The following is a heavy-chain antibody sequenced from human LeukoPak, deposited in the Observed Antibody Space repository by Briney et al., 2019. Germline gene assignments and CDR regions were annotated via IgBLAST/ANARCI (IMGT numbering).Heavy chain of an antibody. J-gene: IGHJ4*02. V-gene: IGHV4-59*08. CDR1: GVTISNYY. CDR2: IYYSGST. Sequence: SETLSLTCTASGVTISNYYWSWIRQPPGKGLEWIGYIYYSGSTNYNPSLKSRVTISVDTSKNQFSLKLSSVTAADTAVYYCARRYEGRDYLDYWGQGTLVTVSS. D-gene: IGHD5-12*01. CDR3: ARRYEGRDYLDY.